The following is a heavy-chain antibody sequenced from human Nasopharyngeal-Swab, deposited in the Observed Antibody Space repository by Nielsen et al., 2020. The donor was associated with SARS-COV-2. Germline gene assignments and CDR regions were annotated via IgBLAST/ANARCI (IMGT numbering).Heavy chain of an antibody. CDR2: ISYDGSNK. CDR1: GFTFSSYA. Sequence: GESLKISCAASGFTFSSYAMHWVRQAPGKGLEWVAVISYDGSNKYYADSVKGRFTISRDNSKNTLYLQMNGLRAEDTAVYYCARDLFHSSSWYEDYWGQGTLVTVSS. J-gene: IGHJ4*02. D-gene: IGHD6-13*01. V-gene: IGHV3-30*04. CDR3: ARDLFHSSSWYEDY.